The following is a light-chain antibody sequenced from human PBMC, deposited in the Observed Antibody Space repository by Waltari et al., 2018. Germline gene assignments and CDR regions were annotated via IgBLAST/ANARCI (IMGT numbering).Light chain of an antibody. CDR3: SSYAGSNNWVV. CDR2: EVS. Sequence: QSALTQPPSASGSPGQSVTISCTGTSSDVGGYNYVSWYQQHPGKAPKLMIYEVSKRPSGVPDRFSGSKSGNTASQTVSGLQAEDEADYYCSSYAGSNNWVVFGGGTKLTVL. CDR1: SSDVGGYNY. V-gene: IGLV2-8*01. J-gene: IGLJ2*01.